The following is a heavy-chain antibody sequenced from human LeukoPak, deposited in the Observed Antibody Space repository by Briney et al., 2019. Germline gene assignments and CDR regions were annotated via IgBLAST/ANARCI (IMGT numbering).Heavy chain of an antibody. J-gene: IGHJ4*02. Sequence: GGSLRLSCTAPGFPFNAYNIHWTRQSPGRGLEWVSFIRNDETEIHYADFAKGRFTISRDRSKNSVYLQMNSLRPDDTALYYCAKDGGRYRFDFWGQGTMVTVSS. CDR2: IRNDETEI. V-gene: IGHV3-30*02. CDR3: AKDGGRYRFDF. D-gene: IGHD3-16*02. CDR1: GFPFNAYN.